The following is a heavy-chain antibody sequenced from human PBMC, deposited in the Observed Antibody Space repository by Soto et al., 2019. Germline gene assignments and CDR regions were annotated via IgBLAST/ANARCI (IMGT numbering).Heavy chain of an antibody. CDR3: ARLCKVVGDFPDYYYYYYYMDV. J-gene: IGHJ6*03. CDR2: IYYSGST. D-gene: IGHD2-15*01. Sequence: QVQLQESGPGLVKPSQTLSLTCTVSGGSISSGGYYWSWIRQHPGKGLEWIGYIYYSGSTYYNPSRKSRVTISVDTSKNQFSLKLSSVTAADTAVYYCARLCKVVGDFPDYYYYYYYMDVWGKGTTVTVSS. V-gene: IGHV4-31*03. CDR1: GGSISSGGYY.